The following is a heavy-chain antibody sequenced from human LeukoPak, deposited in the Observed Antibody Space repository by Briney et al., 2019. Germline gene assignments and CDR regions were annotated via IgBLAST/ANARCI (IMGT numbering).Heavy chain of an antibody. CDR1: GDSFSSHY. J-gene: IGHJ3*02. D-gene: IGHD4-17*01. CDR2: ISHIGRT. V-gene: IGHV4-59*11. CDR3: ARDLVTVTKGFDI. Sequence: PSETLSLTCAVSGDSFSSHYWTWIRQSPGTGLEWIGYISHIGRTNYNPSLKSRVTISIDTSKNQFSLKLRSVTAADTAVYYCARDLVTVTKGFDIWGQGTMVSVSS.